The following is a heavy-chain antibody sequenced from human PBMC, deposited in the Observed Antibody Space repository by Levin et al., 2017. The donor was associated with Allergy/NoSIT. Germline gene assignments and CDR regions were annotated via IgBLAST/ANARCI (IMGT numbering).Heavy chain of an antibody. Sequence: GESLKISCAASGFTFSSYAMSWVRQAPGKGLEWVSAISGSGGSTYYADSVKGRFTISRDNSKNTLYLQMNSLRAEDTAVYYCAKDLDGYCSSTSCGWFDPWGQGTLVTVSS. D-gene: IGHD2-2*03. J-gene: IGHJ5*02. CDR2: ISGSGGST. CDR1: GFTFSSYA. CDR3: AKDLDGYCSSTSCGWFDP. V-gene: IGHV3-23*01.